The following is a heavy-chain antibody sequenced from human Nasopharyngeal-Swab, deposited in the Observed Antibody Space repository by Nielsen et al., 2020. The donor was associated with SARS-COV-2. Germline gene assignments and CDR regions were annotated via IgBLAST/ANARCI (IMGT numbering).Heavy chain of an antibody. Sequence: SLKISCAASGFTLDDYAMHWVRQAPGKGLEWVSGISWNSGSIGYADSVKGRFIISRDNAKNSLYLQMNSLRAEDTALYYCVKDNLLRAFDLWGQGTMVTVSS. V-gene: IGHV3-9*01. D-gene: IGHD2-15*01. CDR1: GFTLDDYA. J-gene: IGHJ3*01. CDR3: VKDNLLRAFDL. CDR2: ISWNSGSI.